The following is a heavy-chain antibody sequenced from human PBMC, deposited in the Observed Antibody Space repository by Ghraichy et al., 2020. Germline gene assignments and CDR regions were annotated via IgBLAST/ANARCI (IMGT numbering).Heavy chain of an antibody. Sequence: GGSLRLSCAVSGLSFSNYLMTWVRQAPGKGLEWVANIKQDGTEKNYVASVKGRFTISRDNAKNSLYLQMSSLRVEDTAVYYCASSYGYWGQGTLVTVSS. CDR3: ASSYGY. CDR2: IKQDGTEK. J-gene: IGHJ4*02. CDR1: GLSFSNYL. D-gene: IGHD5-18*01. V-gene: IGHV3-7*03.